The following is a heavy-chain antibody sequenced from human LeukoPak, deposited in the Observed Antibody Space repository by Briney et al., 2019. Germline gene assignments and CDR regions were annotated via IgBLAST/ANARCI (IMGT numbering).Heavy chain of an antibody. CDR2: INHSGNT. CDR1: GGSISSSSNY. J-gene: IGHJ4*02. D-gene: IGHD6-6*01. V-gene: IGHV4-39*07. CDR3: ARLAPGGSSNY. Sequence: SETLSLTCTVSGGSISSSSNYWSWIRQPPGKGLEWIGEINHSGNTNYNPSLKSRVTISVDMSKNQFSLKLSSVTAADTAVYYCARLAPGGSSNYWGQGTLVTVSS.